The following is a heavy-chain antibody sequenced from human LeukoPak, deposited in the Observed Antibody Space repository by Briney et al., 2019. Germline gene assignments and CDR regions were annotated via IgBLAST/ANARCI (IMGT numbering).Heavy chain of an antibody. Sequence: SETLSLTCAVYGGSFSGYYWSWIRQPPGKGLEWIGEINHSGSTNYNPSLKSRVPISVDTSKNHFSLKLSSVTAADTAVYYCARGSPNWFDPWGQGTLVTVSS. V-gene: IGHV4-34*01. CDR3: ARGSPNWFDP. CDR1: GGSFSGYY. CDR2: INHSGST. J-gene: IGHJ5*02.